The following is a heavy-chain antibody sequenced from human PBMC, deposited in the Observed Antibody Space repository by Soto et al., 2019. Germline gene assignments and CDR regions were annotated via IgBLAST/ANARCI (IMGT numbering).Heavy chain of an antibody. Sequence: QVQLQESGPGLVKPSQTLSLTCAVSGGSISTGAYYWSWIRQPPGKGLEWIGYIHSSGTTYYNPSLKSRVXXSXDXXENQFSLKLTSVTAADTAVYFCARDNQVTTGEFDYWGQGTLVTVSS. CDR2: IHSSGTT. CDR3: ARDNQVTTGEFDY. D-gene: IGHD4-17*01. CDR1: GGSISTGAYY. V-gene: IGHV4-30-4*01. J-gene: IGHJ4*02.